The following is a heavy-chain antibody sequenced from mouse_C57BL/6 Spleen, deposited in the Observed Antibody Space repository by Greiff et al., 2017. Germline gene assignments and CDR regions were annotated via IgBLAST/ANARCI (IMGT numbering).Heavy chain of an antibody. CDR3: ARPLYYSKGNYYAMDY. V-gene: IGHV2-2*01. J-gene: IGHJ4*01. CDR1: GFSLTSYG. CDR2: IWSGGST. D-gene: IGHD2-5*01. Sequence: VQLVESGPGLVQPSQSLSITCTVSGFSLTSYGVHWVRQSPGKGLEWLGVIWSGGSTDYNAAFISRLSISKDNSKSQVFFKMNSLQADDTAIYYCARPLYYSKGNYYAMDYWGQGTSVTVSS.